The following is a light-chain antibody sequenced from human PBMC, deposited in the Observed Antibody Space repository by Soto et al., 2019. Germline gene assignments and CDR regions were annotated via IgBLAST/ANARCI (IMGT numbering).Light chain of an antibody. CDR2: GAS. CDR1: QTINNY. Sequence: DLQLTQSPPSLSASVGDRVSLTCRASQTINNYVNWYQQEPGKAPKLLIYGASSVRSGVTSRFSGSGFGTDFILTITSLQPEDFVIYYCQQTYSTPYIFGGGTKLDI. J-gene: IGKJ2*01. V-gene: IGKV1-39*01. CDR3: QQTYSTPYI.